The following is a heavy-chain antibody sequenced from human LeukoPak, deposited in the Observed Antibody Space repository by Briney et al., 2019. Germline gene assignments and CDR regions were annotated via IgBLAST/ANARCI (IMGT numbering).Heavy chain of an antibody. J-gene: IGHJ6*03. CDR2: IDYSGST. Sequence: SETLSHTCTVSGGSISSYYCTWIRQPPGKGLEWIGYIDYSGSTNYNPSLKRRVTISADTSKNQFSLKLNSVTAADTAVYYCARGFHYYYMDVWGKGTTVTVSS. CDR1: GGSISSYY. CDR3: ARGFHYYYMDV. V-gene: IGHV4-59*01.